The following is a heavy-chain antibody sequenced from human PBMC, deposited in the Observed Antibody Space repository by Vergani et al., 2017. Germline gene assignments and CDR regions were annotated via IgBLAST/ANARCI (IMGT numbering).Heavy chain of an antibody. J-gene: IGHJ4*02. CDR2: IIPILGIA. V-gene: IGHV1-69*04. CDR3: VMKIGLNGYILDY. CDR1: GGTFSSYA. D-gene: IGHD3-9*01. Sequence: QVQLVQSGAEVKKPGSSVKVSCKASGGTFSSYAISWVRQAPGQGLEWMGRIIPILGIANYAQKFQGRVTITADNSTRTAYMELSSLRSEDTDVYYCVMKIGLNGYILDYWGQGTLVTVSS.